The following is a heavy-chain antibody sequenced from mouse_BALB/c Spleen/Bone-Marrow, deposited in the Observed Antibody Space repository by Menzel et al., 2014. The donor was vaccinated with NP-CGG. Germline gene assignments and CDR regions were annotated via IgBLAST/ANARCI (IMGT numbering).Heavy chain of an antibody. D-gene: IGHD1-1*01. J-gene: IGHJ1*01. CDR1: GYTFTSYW. V-gene: IGHV1S81*02. CDR3: ARYYNCYIDV. Sequence: VQLQQSGAELVKPGASVKLSCKTSGYTFTSYWMHWVKQRPGQGLEWIGEIDPNNGRTNYNEKFRKKATLTVDKSSSTAYMKRSSLTSEDSAVYYCARYYNCYIDVWGAGTTVTVSS. CDR2: IDPNNGRT.